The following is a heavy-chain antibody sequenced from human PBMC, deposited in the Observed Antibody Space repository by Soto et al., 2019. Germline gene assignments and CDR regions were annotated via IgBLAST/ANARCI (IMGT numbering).Heavy chain of an antibody. D-gene: IGHD6-6*01. J-gene: IGHJ5*02. CDR3: ASAFEYSSSS. V-gene: IGHV5-10-1*01. CDR1: GYSFTIYW. Sequence: PGESLKISCNGSGYSFTIYWISWVRQMPGKGLEWMGRIDPSDSYTNYSPSFQGHVTISADKSISTAYLQWSSLKASDTAMYYCASAFEYSSSSWGQGTLVTVSS. CDR2: IDPSDSYT.